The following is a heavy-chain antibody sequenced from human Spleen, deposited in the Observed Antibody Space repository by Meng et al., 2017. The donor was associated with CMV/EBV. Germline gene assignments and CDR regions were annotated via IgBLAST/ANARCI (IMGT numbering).Heavy chain of an antibody. D-gene: IGHD2-2*01. Sequence: FTVSGGAITSGGYFWSWFRQHPGKGLQWIGYIFYTGNTYYNPSLASRTTISVDTSKNQFSLNVTSVTAADTAVYYCARGHLVGFDYWGQGALVTVSS. CDR3: ARGHLVGFDY. V-gene: IGHV4-31*03. CDR2: IFYTGNT. J-gene: IGHJ4*02. CDR1: GGAITSGGYF.